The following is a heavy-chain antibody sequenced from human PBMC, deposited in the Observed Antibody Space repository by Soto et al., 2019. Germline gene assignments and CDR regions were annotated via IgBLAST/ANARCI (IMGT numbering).Heavy chain of an antibody. J-gene: IGHJ3*02. D-gene: IGHD1-26*01. CDR2: ISGGGGGT. V-gene: IGHV3-23*01. CDR3: AKDVRSGSPGGFDI. Sequence: GGSLRLSCEASGFTFSRVSMNWVRQVPGKGLEWVSSISGGGGGTCYADSVKGRFTISRDNSKNTLYLQMNSLRAEDTAVYYCAKDVRSGSPGGFDIWGQGTMVTVSS. CDR1: GFTFSRVS.